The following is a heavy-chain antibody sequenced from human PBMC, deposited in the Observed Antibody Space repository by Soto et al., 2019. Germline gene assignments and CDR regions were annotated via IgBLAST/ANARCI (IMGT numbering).Heavy chain of an antibody. J-gene: IGHJ4*02. Sequence: GGSLRLSCATSGFTFINHAVTWVRQAPGKAPQWVATVDGSGAAPFYAESVKGRFTISRDNSKNTLYLQMNSLRAEDTAVYFCAKWEVFVTGHLATQSSLDSWGQGTLVTVSS. D-gene: IGHD3-9*01. V-gene: IGHV3-23*01. CDR2: VDGSGAAP. CDR1: GFTFINHA. CDR3: AKWEVFVTGHLATQSSLDS.